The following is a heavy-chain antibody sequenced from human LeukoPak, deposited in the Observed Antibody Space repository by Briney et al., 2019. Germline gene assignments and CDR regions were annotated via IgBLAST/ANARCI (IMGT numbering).Heavy chain of an antibody. CDR2: INPNSGVT. D-gene: IGHD6-19*01. Sequence: ASVKVSCKASGYTFTDYFMHWVRQAPGQGLEWMGWINPNSGVTNYAQKFQGRVTMTRDTSISTAYIELSSLISDDTAVYYCARDGGWLTNGDFDYWGQGTLVTVSS. J-gene: IGHJ4*02. CDR1: GYTFTDYF. V-gene: IGHV1-2*02. CDR3: ARDGGWLTNGDFDY.